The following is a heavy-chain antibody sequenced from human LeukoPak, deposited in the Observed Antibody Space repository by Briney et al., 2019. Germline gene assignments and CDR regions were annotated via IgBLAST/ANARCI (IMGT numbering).Heavy chain of an antibody. CDR2: ISGSGGST. CDR3: VREFYGSGADY. V-gene: IGHV3-66*01. J-gene: IGHJ4*02. CDR1: GFTVSSNY. Sequence: PGGSLRLSCAASGFTVSSNYMSWVRQAPGKGLEWVSAISGSGGSTYYADSVKGRFTISRDNSKNTVYLQMNSLRAEDTAVYYCVREFYGSGADYWGQGTLVSVSS. D-gene: IGHD3-10*01.